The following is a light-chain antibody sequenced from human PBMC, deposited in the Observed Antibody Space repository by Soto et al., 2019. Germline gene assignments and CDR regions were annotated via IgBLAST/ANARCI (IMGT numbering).Light chain of an antibody. Sequence: EVVMTHSPATLSVTPGERATLSCRASHCINSSVAWYQHRPGQAPRLLISRASTRATGIPARFSGSGSGTEFTLTISSLPSEDFAVYYCQHCHSWPWTFGQGTKVDIK. J-gene: IGKJ1*01. CDR2: RAS. V-gene: IGKV3-15*01. CDR1: HCINSS. CDR3: QHCHSWPWT.